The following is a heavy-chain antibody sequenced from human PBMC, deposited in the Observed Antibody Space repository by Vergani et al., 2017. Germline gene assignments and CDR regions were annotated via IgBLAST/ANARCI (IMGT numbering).Heavy chain of an antibody. CDR3: ARGAAPYYYFYGMDV. J-gene: IGHJ6*02. CDR1: GYTFTNYY. CDR2: INSRDNST. D-gene: IGHD2-15*01. Sequence: QVQPVQSGAEVKKPGASVKVSCKASGYTFTNYYIHWVRQAPGQGLEWLGMINSRDNSTNSVQKFQGRVTMTRDTSTSTVYMEVGSLRSEDTAVYYCARGAAPYYYFYGMDVWGQGTTVTVSS. V-gene: IGHV1-46*01.